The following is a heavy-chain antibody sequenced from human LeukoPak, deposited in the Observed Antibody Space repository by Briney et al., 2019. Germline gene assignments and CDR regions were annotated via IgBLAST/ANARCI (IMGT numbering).Heavy chain of an antibody. CDR2: IYYSGST. V-gene: IGHV4-39*01. D-gene: IGHD2-2*01. Sequence: SETLSLTCTVSGGSISSSSYYWGWIRQPPGKGLEWIGSIYYSGSTHYNPSLKSRVTISVDTSKNQFSLKLSSVTAADTAVYYCARHRASSTSGYYFDYWGQGTLVTVSS. J-gene: IGHJ4*02. CDR1: GGSISSSSYY. CDR3: ARHRASSTSGYYFDY.